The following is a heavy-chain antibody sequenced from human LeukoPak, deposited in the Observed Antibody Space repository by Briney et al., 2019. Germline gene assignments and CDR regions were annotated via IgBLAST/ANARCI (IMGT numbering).Heavy chain of an antibody. CDR2: ISTYNGNT. D-gene: IGHD3-10*01. Sequence: ASVKVSCKASGYSFTSFGLRWVRQAPGQGLEWMGWISTYNGNTNYAQKFQGRVTMAEDTSTDTAYMELSSLRSGDTAVYYCASTRIPMLRGPFDPWGQGTLVTVSS. CDR1: GYSFTSFG. CDR3: ASTRIPMLRGPFDP. J-gene: IGHJ5*02. V-gene: IGHV1-18*01.